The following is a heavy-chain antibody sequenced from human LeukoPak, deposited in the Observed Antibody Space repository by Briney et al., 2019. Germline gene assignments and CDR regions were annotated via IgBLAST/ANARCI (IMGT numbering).Heavy chain of an antibody. CDR3: ATGSLKRGYSYGPHFDY. Sequence: PGGSLRLSCAASGFTVSSKYMRWVRQAPGKGLEWVSGIYSGGSTYYRDSVKGGFTISRENCKKKLDLQKNSMRGEDTAVYYCATGSLKRGYSYGPHFDYWGQGTLVTVSS. CDR1: GFTVSSKY. J-gene: IGHJ4*02. D-gene: IGHD5-18*01. V-gene: IGHV3-53*01. CDR2: IYSGGST.